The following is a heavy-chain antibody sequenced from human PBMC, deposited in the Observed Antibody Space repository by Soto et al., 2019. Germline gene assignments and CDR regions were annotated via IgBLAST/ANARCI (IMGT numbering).Heavy chain of an antibody. CDR3: ARRAETNGWNGFGADKYYFDF. D-gene: IGHD1-1*01. CDR2: MNPNTGNS. V-gene: IGHV1-8*01. CDR1: GYTFASYD. J-gene: IGHJ4*02. Sequence: GASVKVSCKASGYTFASYDIYWVRQATGQGLEWMGWMNPNTGNSGYAQKFQGRVTMTSDTSISTAHMELSSLRPEGTAVYYCARRAETNGWNGFGADKYYFDFWGQGTLVTVSS.